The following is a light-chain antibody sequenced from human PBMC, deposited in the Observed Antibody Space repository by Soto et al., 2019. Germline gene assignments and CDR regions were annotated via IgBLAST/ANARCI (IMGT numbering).Light chain of an antibody. Sequence: DIQMTQVPSSLSASVVDRVTITCRASQSITSYLNWYKQKPGKAPKLLIYSASSLQSGVPSRFSGSGSGKEVTLTISSLQPDELATYYCQQYNSYPYTCGQGTKVDI. J-gene: IGKJ2*01. CDR1: QSITSY. V-gene: IGKV1-16*01. CDR2: SAS. CDR3: QQYNSYPYT.